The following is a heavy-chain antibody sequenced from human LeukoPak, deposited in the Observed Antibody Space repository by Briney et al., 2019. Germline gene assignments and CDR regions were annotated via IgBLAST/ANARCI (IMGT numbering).Heavy chain of an antibody. J-gene: IGHJ4*02. V-gene: IGHV4-30-4*01. D-gene: IGHD3-22*01. Sequence: SETLSLTCTVSGGSISSGDYYWSWIRQPPGKGLEWIGYIYYSGSTYYNPSLKSRVTISVDTSKNQFSLKLSSVTAADTAVYYCARETDSSTGVNWGQGTLVTVSS. CDR3: ARETDSSTGVN. CDR1: GGSISSGDYY. CDR2: IYYSGST.